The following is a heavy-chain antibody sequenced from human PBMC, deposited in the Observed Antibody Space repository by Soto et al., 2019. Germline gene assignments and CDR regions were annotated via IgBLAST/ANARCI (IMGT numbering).Heavy chain of an antibody. J-gene: IGHJ4*02. D-gene: IGHD3-22*01. CDR3: ARQIYDSDTGPNCQYYFDS. CDR1: GDSFAGYW. CDR2: IDPSDSQT. Sequence: GDSLKISCKGSGDSFAGYWITWVRQNPGKGLEWMGRIDPSDSQTYYSPSFRGHVTISVTKSITTVFLQWSSLSASDTARYYCARQIYDSDTGPNCQYYFDSWGQGTPVTVSS. V-gene: IGHV5-10-1*01.